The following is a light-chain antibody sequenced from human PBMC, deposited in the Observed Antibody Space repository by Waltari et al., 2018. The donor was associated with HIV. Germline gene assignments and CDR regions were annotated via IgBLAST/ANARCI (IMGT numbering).Light chain of an antibody. CDR2: GND. CDR3: ASWDDSLQAVV. Sequence: QSVLTQPPSAFGSPGQRLTISCSGSSSNSGSNAVNWYQHFPGMAPTLLIFGNDQRPSGVPARISGSKSGTSASLAISGLRSEDEGEYYCASWDDSLQAVVFGGGTKVTV. CDR1: SSNSGSNA. V-gene: IGLV1-44*01. J-gene: IGLJ2*01.